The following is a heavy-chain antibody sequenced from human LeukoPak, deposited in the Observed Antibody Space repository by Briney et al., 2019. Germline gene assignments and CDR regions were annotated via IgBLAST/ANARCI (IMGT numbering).Heavy chain of an antibody. CDR1: SGSINSYY. D-gene: IGHD3-16*01. J-gene: IGHJ4*02. CDR3: ARHGYTASHYFLDF. V-gene: IGHV4-4*07. CDR2: IYTTGKT. Sequence: PSETLSLTCTVSSGSINSYYWGWVRQPAGRGLEWIGRIYTTGKTDYNPSLKSRLTMSVDTSKRQFSLNLTSVTAADTAIYSCARHGYTASHYFLDFWSQGTLVTVSS.